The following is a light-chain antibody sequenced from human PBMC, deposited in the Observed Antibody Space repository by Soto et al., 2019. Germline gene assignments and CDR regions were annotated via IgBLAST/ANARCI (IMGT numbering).Light chain of an antibody. CDR2: GAS. CDR3: QQYDNWPLT. Sequence: EIVMTQSPATLSVSPGERATLSCRASQSVSSNLAGYQQKPGQAPRLLIYGASTSATGIPARFSGSGCGTEFTLTISSLQSEDFAVFYCQQYDNWPLTFGQGTRLEIK. CDR1: QSVSSN. V-gene: IGKV3-15*01. J-gene: IGKJ5*01.